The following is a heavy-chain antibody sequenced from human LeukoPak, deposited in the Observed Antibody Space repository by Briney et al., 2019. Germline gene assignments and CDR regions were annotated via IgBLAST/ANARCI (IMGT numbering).Heavy chain of an antibody. J-gene: IGHJ4*02. CDR1: GYTFTSYG. CDR2: ISAYNGNT. CDR3: ARDTRLRFLEWLLSGDGGEYYFDY. D-gene: IGHD3-3*01. Sequence: ASVKVSCKASGYTFTSYGISWVRQAPGQGLEWMGWISAYNGNTNYAQKLQGRLTMTTDTSTSTAYMELRSLRSDDTAVYYCARDTRLRFLEWLLSGDGGEYYFDYWGQGTLVTVSS. V-gene: IGHV1-18*01.